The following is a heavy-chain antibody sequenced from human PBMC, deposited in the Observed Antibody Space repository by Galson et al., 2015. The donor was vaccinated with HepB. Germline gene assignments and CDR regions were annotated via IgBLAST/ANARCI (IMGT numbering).Heavy chain of an antibody. J-gene: IGHJ6*02. D-gene: IGHD2-2*01. V-gene: IGHV3-21*01. Sequence: SLRLSCAASGFTFSSYSMNWVRQAPGKGLEWVSSISSSSSHIYYADSVKGRFTISRDNAKNSLYLQMNSLRAEDTAVYYCARGYNCSSTSCYVSYYYGMDVWGQGTTVTVSS. CDR2: ISSSSSHI. CDR1: GFTFSSYS. CDR3: ARGYNCSSTSCYVSYYYGMDV.